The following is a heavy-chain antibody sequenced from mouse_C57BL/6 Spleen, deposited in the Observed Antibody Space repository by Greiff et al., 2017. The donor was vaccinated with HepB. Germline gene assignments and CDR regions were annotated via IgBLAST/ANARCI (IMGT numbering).Heavy chain of an antibody. V-gene: IGHV1-82*01. CDR1: GYAFSSSW. J-gene: IGHJ2*01. CDR2: IYPGDGDT. Sequence: QVQLQQSGPELVKPGASVKISCKASGYAFSSSWMNWVKQRPGKGLEWIGRIYPGDGDTNYNGKFKGKATLTADKSASTAYMQLSSLTSEDSAVYFCAREPITTVVAHFDYWGQGTTLTVSS. D-gene: IGHD1-1*01. CDR3: AREPITTVVAHFDY.